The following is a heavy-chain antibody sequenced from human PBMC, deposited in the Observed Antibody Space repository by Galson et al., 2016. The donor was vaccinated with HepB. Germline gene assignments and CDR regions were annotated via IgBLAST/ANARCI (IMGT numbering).Heavy chain of an antibody. Sequence: SLRLSCAASGFTFSSYWMHWVRQAPGKGLEWVAVIWYDGTSKYYVDSVKGRFTISRDNSKNTLNLQMNSLRAEDTAVYYCAKVATPNRNYENWFDSWGQGTLVTVSS. D-gene: IGHD4-11*01. V-gene: IGHV3-33*06. CDR2: IWYDGTSK. J-gene: IGHJ5*01. CDR3: AKVATPNRNYENWFDS. CDR1: GFTFSSYW.